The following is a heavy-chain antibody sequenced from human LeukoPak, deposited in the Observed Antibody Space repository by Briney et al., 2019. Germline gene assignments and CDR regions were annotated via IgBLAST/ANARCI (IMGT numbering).Heavy chain of an antibody. CDR3: ANDFDH. Sequence: GGSLRLSGAAAGFTFNNYAMSWVRQAPGKGLEWVSTISGSDDNTYYADSVKGRFTISRDISKNTLYLQMNSLRADDTALYYCANDFDHWGQGTLVTVSS. J-gene: IGHJ4*02. CDR1: GFTFNNYA. CDR2: ISGSDDNT. V-gene: IGHV3-23*01.